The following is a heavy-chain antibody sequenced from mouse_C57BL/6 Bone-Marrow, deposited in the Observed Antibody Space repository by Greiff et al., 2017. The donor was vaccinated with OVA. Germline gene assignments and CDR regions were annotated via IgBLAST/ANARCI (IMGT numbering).Heavy chain of an antibody. CDR1: GFNIQNTY. J-gene: IGHJ4*01. CDR2: IDPANGNP. CDR3: ARRGAMDY. V-gene: IGHV14-3*01. Sequence: EVQLQQSVAELVRPGASVKLSCTASGFNIQNTYMPWVQQRPEQGLEWLGSIDPANGNPKYAPKFQGKATITADTSPNTAYLQLSSLTSEDTAIYYCARRGAMDYWGQGTSVTVSS.